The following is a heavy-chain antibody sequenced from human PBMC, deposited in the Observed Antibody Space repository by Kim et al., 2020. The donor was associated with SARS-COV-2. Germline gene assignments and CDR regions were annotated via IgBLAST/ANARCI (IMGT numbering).Heavy chain of an antibody. CDR2: INYSGNT. D-gene: IGHD2-2*01. Sequence: SETLSLTCTVSGGSITTTNYYWGWIRQPPGKGLEWIGSINYSGNTYYNPSLKSRVTISVDMSKNQFSLKLNSVTASDTAAYYCVRRTRDCGSPSCYVGYWGHGTLVTVSS. V-gene: IGHV4-39*01. J-gene: IGHJ4*01. CDR3: VRRTRDCGSPSCYVGY. CDR1: GGSITTTNYY.